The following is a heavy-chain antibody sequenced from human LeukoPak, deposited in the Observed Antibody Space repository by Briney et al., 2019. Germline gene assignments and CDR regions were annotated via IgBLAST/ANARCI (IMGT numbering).Heavy chain of an antibody. J-gene: IGHJ4*02. V-gene: IGHV4-59*11. D-gene: IGHD3-3*01. Sequence: PSETLSLTCTVSGGSISSHYWSWIRQPPGKGLEWIGYIYYSGSTNYNPSLKSRVTISVDTSKNQFSLKLSSVTAADTAVYYCVRSDFWSGQVVDYWGQGTLVTVSS. CDR3: VRSDFWSGQVVDY. CDR1: GGSISSHY. CDR2: IYYSGST.